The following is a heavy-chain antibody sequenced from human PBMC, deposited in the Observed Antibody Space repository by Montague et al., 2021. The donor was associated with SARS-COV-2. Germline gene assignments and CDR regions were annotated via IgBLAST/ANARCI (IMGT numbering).Heavy chain of an antibody. J-gene: IGHJ3*01. CDR1: GGSISTYS. Sequence: SDTLSLTCTVSGGSISTYSWSWIRQPPGKGLEWIGSIYYTGNTYYNPSLKSRVTISVVTSKNHFTLKLSSVTAAETAVYYCARLKRYFDSSGSPSAFDFWGQGTKVTVSS. V-gene: IGHV4-59*05. D-gene: IGHD3-22*01. CDR2: IYYTGNT. CDR3: ARLKRYFDSSGSPSAFDF.